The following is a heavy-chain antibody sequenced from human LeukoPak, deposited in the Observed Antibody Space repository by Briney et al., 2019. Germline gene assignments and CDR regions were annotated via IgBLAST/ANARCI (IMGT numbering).Heavy chain of an antibody. J-gene: IGHJ4*02. CDR3: ARLYSDTIDY. CDR2: INHSGST. Sequence: SETLSLTCAVYGGSFSGYYWSWIRQPPGKGLEWIGEINHSGSTNYNPSLKSRVTISVDTSKNQFSLKLSSVTAADTAVYYCARLYSDTIDYWGQGTLVIVSS. D-gene: IGHD1-26*01. CDR1: GGSFSGYY. V-gene: IGHV4-34*01.